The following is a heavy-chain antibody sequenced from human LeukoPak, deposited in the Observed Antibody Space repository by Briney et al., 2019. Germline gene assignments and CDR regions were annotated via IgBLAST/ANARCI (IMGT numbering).Heavy chain of an antibody. CDR3: AKDMEYCSGGSCYRRTYYYYGMDV. D-gene: IGHD2-15*01. CDR2: ISWNSGSI. CDR1: GFTFDDYA. V-gene: IGHV3-9*01. J-gene: IGHJ6*02. Sequence: GGSLRLSCAASGFTFDDYAMPWVRQAPGKGLEWVSGISWNSGSIGYADSVKGRFTISRDNAKNSLYLQMNSLRAGDTALYYCAKDMEYCSGGSCYRRTYYYYGMDVWGQGTTVTVSS.